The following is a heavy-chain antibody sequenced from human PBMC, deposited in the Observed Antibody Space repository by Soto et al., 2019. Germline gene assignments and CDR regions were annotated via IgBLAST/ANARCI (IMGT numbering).Heavy chain of an antibody. J-gene: IGHJ4*02. Sequence: EVQLVESGGVVVQPGGSLRLSCAASGFTFDDYTMHWVRQAPGKGLEWVSLISWVGGSTYYADSVKGRFTISRDNSKNSLDLQMNSLRTEDNALYYCAKAPGWNYLVDWGQGTLVTVSS. CDR3: AKAPGWNYLVD. CDR1: GFTFDDYT. D-gene: IGHD1-7*01. V-gene: IGHV3-43*01. CDR2: ISWVGGST.